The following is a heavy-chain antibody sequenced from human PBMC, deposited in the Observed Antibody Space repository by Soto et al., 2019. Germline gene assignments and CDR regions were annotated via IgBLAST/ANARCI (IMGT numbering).Heavy chain of an antibody. D-gene: IGHD6-19*01. CDR3: AKDNEWQWLAHDAFDI. J-gene: IGHJ3*02. CDR1: GFTFSSYA. V-gene: IGHV3-23*01. CDR2: ISGSGGST. Sequence: EVQLLESGGGLVQPGGSLRLSCAASGFTFSSYAMSWVRQAPGKGLEWVSAISGSGGSTYYADSVKGRFTISRDNSKNTLYLQTNSLRAEDTAVYYCAKDNEWQWLAHDAFDIWGQGTMVTVSS.